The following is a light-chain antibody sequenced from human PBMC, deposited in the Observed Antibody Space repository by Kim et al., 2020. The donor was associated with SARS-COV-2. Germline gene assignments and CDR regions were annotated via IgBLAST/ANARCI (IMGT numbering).Light chain of an antibody. CDR2: GTS. CDR1: QSVNRRY. CDR3: QQYSTSPPLYS. V-gene: IGKV3-20*01. J-gene: IGKJ2*03. Sequence: ELMFTQSPGILSLSPGERATLSCRASQSVNRRYLAWYQQKPGLAPRLLIYGTSTRATGIPDRFSGSGSGTDFTLTISRLEPEDSAVYYCQQYSTSPPLYSFGRGTKLEI.